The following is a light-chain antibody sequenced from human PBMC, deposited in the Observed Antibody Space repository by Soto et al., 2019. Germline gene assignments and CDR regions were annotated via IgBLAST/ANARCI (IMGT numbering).Light chain of an antibody. V-gene: IGLV1-44*01. J-gene: IGLJ2*01. Sequence: QSLLTQPPSASGTPGQRVTISCSGSSSNIGSNTANWYQQLPGTAPKLLIYSNNQRPSGVPDRFSGSKSGTSASLAISGLQSEDEADYYCAAWDDSLNGLVVFGGGTKLTVL. CDR3: AAWDDSLNGLVV. CDR2: SNN. CDR1: SSNIGSNT.